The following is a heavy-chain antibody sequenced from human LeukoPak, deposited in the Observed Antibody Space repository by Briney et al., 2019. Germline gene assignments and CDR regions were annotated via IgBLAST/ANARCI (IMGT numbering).Heavy chain of an antibody. Sequence: SAKVSCKASGGSFSSYAITWVRQAPGQGLEWMGRIIPIFGTANYAQKFQGRVTITADIVSSTAYMEVNSLTSDDTAVYFCAKQGAARQDYYMDVWGNGTTVTVSS. J-gene: IGHJ6*03. V-gene: IGHV1-69*06. D-gene: IGHD5-18*01. CDR2: IIPIFGTA. CDR3: AKQGAARQDYYMDV. CDR1: GGSFSSYA.